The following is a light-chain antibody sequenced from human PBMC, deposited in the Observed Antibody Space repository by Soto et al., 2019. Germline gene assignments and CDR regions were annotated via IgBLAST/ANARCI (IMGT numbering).Light chain of an antibody. CDR3: SSYTTSSTYV. V-gene: IGLV2-14*03. CDR2: DVS. J-gene: IGLJ1*01. CDR1: SSDVGYYNY. Sequence: QSALTQPASVSGSPGQSITISCTGTSSDVGYYNYVSWYQQHPGKAPTLMIYDVSNRPSGVSNRFSGSKSGNTASLTISGLQAEDEADYYCSSYTTSSTYVFGSGTKLTVL.